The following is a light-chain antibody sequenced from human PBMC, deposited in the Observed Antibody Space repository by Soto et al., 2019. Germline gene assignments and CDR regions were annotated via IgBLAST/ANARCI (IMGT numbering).Light chain of an antibody. CDR3: SSYTSSSTRV. CDR1: SSDVGAYYY. J-gene: IGLJ1*01. CDR2: EVS. Sequence: QSALTQPASVSGSPGQSITISCTGTSSDVGAYYYVSWYQQHPDKAPKLMIYEVSHRPSGVSNRFYGSKSVNTATLTISGLQAEDEADYYCSSYTSSSTRVFGTGTKLTVL. V-gene: IGLV2-14*03.